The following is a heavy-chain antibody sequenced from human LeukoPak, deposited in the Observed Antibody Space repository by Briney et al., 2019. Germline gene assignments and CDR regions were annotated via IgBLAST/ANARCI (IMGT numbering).Heavy chain of an antibody. Sequence: SETLSLTCTVSGGSISSYYWSWIRQPAGKGLEWIGRIYTSGSTNYNPSLKSRVTMSVDTSKNQFSLKLSSVTAADTAVYYCARDYDFWSSNYYGMDVWGQATTVTVSS. CDR1: GGSISSYY. CDR2: IYTSGST. CDR3: ARDYDFWSSNYYGMDV. D-gene: IGHD3-3*01. J-gene: IGHJ6*02. V-gene: IGHV4-4*07.